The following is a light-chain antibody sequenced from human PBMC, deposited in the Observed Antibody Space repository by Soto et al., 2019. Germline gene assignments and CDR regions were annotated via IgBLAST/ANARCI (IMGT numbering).Light chain of an antibody. V-gene: IGKV1-33*01. CDR3: QQYENLPT. CDR1: QSINNY. Sequence: DIQMTQSPSSLSASVGDRVTITCQASQSINNYLSWYQQKPGRAPKLLIYDASNLAAGVPSRFRGSGSGTDFTFTISRLQPEDIATYYCQQYENLPTFGQGTRLEIK. CDR2: DAS. J-gene: IGKJ5*01.